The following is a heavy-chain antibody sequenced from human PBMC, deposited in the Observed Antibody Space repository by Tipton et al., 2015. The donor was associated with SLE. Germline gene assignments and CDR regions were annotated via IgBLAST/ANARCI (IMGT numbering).Heavy chain of an antibody. Sequence: TLSLTCTVSGGSISSHYWSWIRQLPGKGLEWIGYIYYSGSTNYNPSLKSRVTMSVDTSKNQFSLKVSSVTAADTAVYYCASGLSSIGPFDYWGQGTLVTVSS. CDR1: GGSISSHY. J-gene: IGHJ4*02. V-gene: IGHV4-59*11. D-gene: IGHD6-6*01. CDR2: IYYSGST. CDR3: ASGLSSIGPFDY.